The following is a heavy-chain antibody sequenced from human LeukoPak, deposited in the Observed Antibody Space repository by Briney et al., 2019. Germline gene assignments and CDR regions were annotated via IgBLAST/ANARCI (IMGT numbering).Heavy chain of an antibody. CDR3: AREGALRFLEWLLQPYDAFDI. J-gene: IGHJ3*02. CDR2: IYTGDSDT. Sequence: GESLKISCKGSGYSFTSYWNGWVRQMPGKGLEWMGIIYTGDSDTSYSPSFQGQVTISADKSISTAYLQWSSLKASDTAMYYCAREGALRFLEWLLQPYDAFDIWGQGTMVTVSS. CDR1: GYSFTSYW. V-gene: IGHV5-51*01. D-gene: IGHD3-3*01.